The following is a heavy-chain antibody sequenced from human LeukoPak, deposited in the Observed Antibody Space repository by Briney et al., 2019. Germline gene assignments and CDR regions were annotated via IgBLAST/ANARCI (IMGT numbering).Heavy chain of an antibody. V-gene: IGHV3-30*18. CDR3: AKDSGSSGYYFDY. CDR1: GFTFSSYG. CDR2: ISYDGSNK. Sequence: GGSLRLSCAASGFTFSSYGMHWVRQAPGKGLEWVAVISYDGSNKYYADSVKGRFTISRDNSKNTLYLQMNSLRAEDTAVYYCAKDSGSSGYYFDYWGQGTLVTSPQ. D-gene: IGHD3-22*01. J-gene: IGHJ4*02.